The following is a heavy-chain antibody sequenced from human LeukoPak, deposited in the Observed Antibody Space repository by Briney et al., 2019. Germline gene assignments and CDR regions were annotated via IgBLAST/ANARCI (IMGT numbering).Heavy chain of an antibody. D-gene: IGHD6-19*01. CDR2: ISGSGGST. J-gene: IGHJ4*02. Sequence: GGSLRLSCAASGFTFNSDAMSWVRQAPGKGLEWVSAISGSGGSTYYADSVKGRFTISRDNSKNTLYLQMNSLRAEDTAVYYCAKVSGGSGWYDFDYWGQGTLVTVSS. V-gene: IGHV3-23*01. CDR1: GFTFNSDA. CDR3: AKVSGGSGWYDFDY.